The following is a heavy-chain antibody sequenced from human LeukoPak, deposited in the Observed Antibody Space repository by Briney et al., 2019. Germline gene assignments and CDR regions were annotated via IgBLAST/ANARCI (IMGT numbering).Heavy chain of an antibody. CDR1: GFTVSSDE. Sequence: GGSLRLSCAASGFTVSSDEMSWVRQAPGKGLEWVSSISGGSTYYADSVKGRFTISRDNAKNSLYLQMKSLRAEDTAVYYCARGKTSQNIVTRKTYNWFDPWGQGTLVTVYS. J-gene: IGHJ5*02. CDR3: ARGKTSQNIVTRKTYNWFDP. V-gene: IGHV3-21*01. CDR2: ISGGST. D-gene: IGHD2/OR15-2a*01.